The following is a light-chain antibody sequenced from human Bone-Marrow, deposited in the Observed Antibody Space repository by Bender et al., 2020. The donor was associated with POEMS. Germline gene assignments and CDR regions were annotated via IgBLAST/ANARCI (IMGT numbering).Light chain of an antibody. Sequence: QSALTQPPSASGSPGQSVTISCTGTRSDVGSSDFVSWYQQHPGKAPKLIIHGVTKRPSGVSDRFSGSNSGNTASLTISWLQAEDEADYYCCSYVRGSPLFGGGTKLTV. CDR1: RSDVGSSDF. J-gene: IGLJ2*01. V-gene: IGLV2-23*02. CDR3: CSYVRGSPL. CDR2: GVT.